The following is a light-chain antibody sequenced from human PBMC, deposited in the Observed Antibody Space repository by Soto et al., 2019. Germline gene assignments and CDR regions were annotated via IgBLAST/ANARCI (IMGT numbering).Light chain of an antibody. Sequence: QSVLTQTASVSGSPGQSITISCTGTSSDVGGYNYVSWYQQHLGKAPKLMIYDVSNRPSGVSNRFSGSKSGNTASLTISGLQIEDESDYYCSSYTGSSTYVFGTGTKLTVL. V-gene: IGLV2-14*03. J-gene: IGLJ1*01. CDR2: DVS. CDR1: SSDVGGYNY. CDR3: SSYTGSSTYV.